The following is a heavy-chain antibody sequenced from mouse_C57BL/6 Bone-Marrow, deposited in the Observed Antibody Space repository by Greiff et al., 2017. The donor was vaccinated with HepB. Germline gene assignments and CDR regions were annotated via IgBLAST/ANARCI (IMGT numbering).Heavy chain of an antibody. D-gene: IGHD3-1*01. CDR2: ISSGGSYT. J-gene: IGHJ2*01. CDR3: ARRGRGYGDY. Sequence: EVHLVESGGDLVKPGGSLKLSCAASGFTFSSYGMSWVRQTPDKRLEWVATISSGGSYTYYPDSVKGRFTISRDNAKNTLYLQMSSLKSEDTAMYYCARRGRGYGDYWGQGTTLTVSS. V-gene: IGHV5-6*01. CDR1: GFTFSSYG.